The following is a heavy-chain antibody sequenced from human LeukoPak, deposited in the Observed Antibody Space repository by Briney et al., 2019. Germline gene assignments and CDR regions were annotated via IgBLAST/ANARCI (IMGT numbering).Heavy chain of an antibody. V-gene: IGHV4-39*01. CDR3: ARTRSPSKYDDSSGYGY. D-gene: IGHD3-22*01. CDR1: GGSTSSSRYY. CDR2: IYYSGST. Sequence: KPSETLSLTCTVSGGSTSSSRYYWGWIRQPPGKGLEWIGSIYYSGSTYYNPSLKSRATMSVDTSNNQFSLKLSSVTAADTAVYYCARTRSPSKYDDSSGYGYWGQGTLVTVSS. J-gene: IGHJ4*02.